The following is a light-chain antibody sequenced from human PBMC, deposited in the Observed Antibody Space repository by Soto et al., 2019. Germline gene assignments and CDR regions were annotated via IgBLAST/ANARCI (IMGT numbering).Light chain of an antibody. J-gene: IGKJ1*01. CDR1: QGLSSY. CDR2: AAS. CDR3: QQYNSYST. V-gene: IGKV1-9*01. Sequence: DIQLTQSPSFLSASVGDRVTITCRASQGLSSYLAWYQQKPGKAPKLLIYAASTLQSGVPSRFSGSGSGTEFTLTISSLQPDDFATYYCQQYNSYSTFGQGTKVDIK.